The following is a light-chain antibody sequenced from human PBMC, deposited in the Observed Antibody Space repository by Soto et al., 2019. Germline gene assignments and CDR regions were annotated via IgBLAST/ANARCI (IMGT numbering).Light chain of an antibody. CDR3: KVSYIIPIT. V-gene: IGKV1-39*01. CDR1: QSISSY. J-gene: IGKJ5*01. CDR2: AAS. Sequence: SLSASVGDRVTITCRARQSISSYLNWYQQKPGKAPKLLIYAASSLQSGVPSRFSGSGSGTDFTLTICSLQPEDFATYYSKVSYIIPITFGHG.